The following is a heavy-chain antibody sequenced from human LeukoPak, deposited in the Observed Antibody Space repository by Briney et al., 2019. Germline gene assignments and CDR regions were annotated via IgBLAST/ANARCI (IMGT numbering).Heavy chain of an antibody. CDR3: SRDPYCGGGSCQWANGFDP. V-gene: IGHV4-4*07. D-gene: IGHD2-15*01. CDR1: GGSISNYY. CDR2: IYTSGRT. Sequence: PSETLSLTCTVSGGSISNYYWSWIRQPAGKGLEWIGRIYTSGRTNYNPSLKSRVTMSVDTSKNQFSLKLSSVTAADTAVYYCSRDPYCGGGSCQWANGFDPWGQGTLVTVSS. J-gene: IGHJ5*02.